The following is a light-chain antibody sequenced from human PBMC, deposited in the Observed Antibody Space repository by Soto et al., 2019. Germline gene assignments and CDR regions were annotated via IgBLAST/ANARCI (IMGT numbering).Light chain of an antibody. Sequence: DIHMTQSPSSLSASVGDRVTITCRSSQSISNYVNWYEQKPGKPPRLLIYSASNLQSGAQSRFSGSGSGTGSTLTIRSLQSEDFATYYCQQTYRGWTCGQGTKVDIK. CDR3: QQTYRGWT. V-gene: IGKV1-39*01. J-gene: IGKJ1*01. CDR1: QSISNY. CDR2: SAS.